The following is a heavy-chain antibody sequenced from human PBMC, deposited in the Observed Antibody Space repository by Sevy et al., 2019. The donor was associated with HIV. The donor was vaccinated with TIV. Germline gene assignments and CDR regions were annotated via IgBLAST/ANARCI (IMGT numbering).Heavy chain of an antibody. J-gene: IGHJ4*02. V-gene: IGHV4-39*01. CDR3: ANQPLTAISPPDS. CDR1: GDSISNSRYY. Sequence: SETLSLTCTVSGDSISNSRYYWGWIRQPPGKGLEWIGSVYYSGSTYYNPSLKSRVTLSIDTSKNQFLLKVNSVTATDTAVYYCANQPLTAISPPDSWGQGTLVTVSS. CDR2: VYYSGST. D-gene: IGHD5-18*01.